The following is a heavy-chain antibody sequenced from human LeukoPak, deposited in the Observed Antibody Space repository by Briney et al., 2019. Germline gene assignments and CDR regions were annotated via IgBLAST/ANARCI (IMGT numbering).Heavy chain of an antibody. CDR2: INHSGST. V-gene: IGHV4-38-2*02. J-gene: IGHJ4*02. Sequence: PSETLSLTCAVSGYSISSGYYWGWMRPPPGKGLEWIGSINHSGSTYYNPSLKSRVTISVDTSKNQFSLKLSSVTAADTAVYYCAREDYYGSGRGYFDYWGQGTLVTVSS. CDR1: GYSISSGYY. D-gene: IGHD3-10*01. CDR3: AREDYYGSGRGYFDY.